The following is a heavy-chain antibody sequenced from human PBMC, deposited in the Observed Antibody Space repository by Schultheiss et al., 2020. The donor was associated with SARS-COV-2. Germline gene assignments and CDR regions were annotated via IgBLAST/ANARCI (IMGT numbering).Heavy chain of an antibody. CDR1: GFTFSDYW. V-gene: IGHV3-7*01. Sequence: GGSLRLSCAASGFTFSDYWVNWVRQAPGKGLEWVANIKPDGSKKYYVDSVKGRFTISRDNAKNSVYLQMNSLRAEDTAVYYCSVAAIPRNYYYYYMDVWGKGTTVTVSS. D-gene: IGHD2-2*02. CDR2: IKPDGSKK. J-gene: IGHJ6*03. CDR3: SVAAIPRNYYYYYMDV.